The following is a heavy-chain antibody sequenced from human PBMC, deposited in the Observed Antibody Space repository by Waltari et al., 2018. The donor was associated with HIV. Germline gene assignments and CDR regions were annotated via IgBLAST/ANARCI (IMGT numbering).Heavy chain of an antibody. J-gene: IGHJ6*02. CDR2: IYYTGTK. D-gene: IGHD2-8*01. CDR3: ARRPRMAAFYLYYGMDV. Sequence: QLQLQQSGPGLVKPSETLSLTCTVSGGSVINSDYYWDFIRQSPGKGLEWIGNIYYTGTKVYNPSLKSRVTMSADLSRNQFSLRLNSVTAADTAIYYCARRPRMAAFYLYYGMDVWGQGTTVTVSS. V-gene: IGHV4-39*01. CDR1: GGSVINSDYY.